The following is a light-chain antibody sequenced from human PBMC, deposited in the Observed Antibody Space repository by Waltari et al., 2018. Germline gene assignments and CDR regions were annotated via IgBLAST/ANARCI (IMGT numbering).Light chain of an antibody. CDR3: SSYAKTLIVV. CDR1: SSDVGGYNY. Sequence: QSALTQPHSVSGSPGQSVTISCTGTSSDVGGYNYVSWYQQRPGKAPTLIIYDVDKRPSGVPGRFSGSKSDNTASLTISGLQTEDEADYYCSSYAKTLIVVFGGGTKLTVL. CDR2: DVD. J-gene: IGLJ2*01. V-gene: IGLV2-11*01.